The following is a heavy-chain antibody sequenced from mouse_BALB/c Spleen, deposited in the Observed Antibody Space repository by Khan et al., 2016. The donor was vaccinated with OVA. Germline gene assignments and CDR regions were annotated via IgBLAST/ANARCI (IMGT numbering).Heavy chain of an antibody. CDR2: ISSSGST. Sequence: EVQLKQSGPGLVKPSQPLSLTCTVTGYSITSDYAWNWIRQFPGNKLEWMGYISSSGSTNYNPALKSRISITRDTSKNQFFLQLNSVTTEDTATYYCARDGSRYNYAMDYWGQGTSVTVSS. CDR1: GYSITSDYA. D-gene: IGHD2-3*01. V-gene: IGHV3-2*02. CDR3: ARDGSRYNYAMDY. J-gene: IGHJ4*01.